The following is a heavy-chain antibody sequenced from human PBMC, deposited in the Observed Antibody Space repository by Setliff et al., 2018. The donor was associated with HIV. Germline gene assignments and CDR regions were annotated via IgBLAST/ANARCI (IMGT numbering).Heavy chain of an antibody. D-gene: IGHD5-12*01. CDR1: GGSVSSTTYF. V-gene: IGHV4-39*07. CDR3: ARVVPREVAPGGFDI. J-gene: IGHJ3*02. Sequence: PSETLSLTCTVSGGSVSSTTYFWGWIRQAPGKGLQWIGSLYYSGSTYYAPSLKSRVTISVDTSKNQFSLKLTSVTAADTAVYFCARVVPREVAPGGFDIWGQGTMVTVSS. CDR2: LYYSGST.